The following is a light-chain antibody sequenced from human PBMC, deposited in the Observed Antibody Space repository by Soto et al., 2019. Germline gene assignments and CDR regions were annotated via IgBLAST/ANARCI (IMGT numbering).Light chain of an antibody. CDR3: QQSYTTPRT. CDR1: QSISTF. J-gene: IGKJ1*01. V-gene: IGKV1-39*01. Sequence: DIQMTQSPSSLSASVVDRVSVTCRASQSISTFLNWYQQRPGEAPKLLIYAASSLQSGVPSRFSGSGSGADFTLTIGSLQPEDFATYYCQQSYTTPRTCGQGTKVEVK. CDR2: AAS.